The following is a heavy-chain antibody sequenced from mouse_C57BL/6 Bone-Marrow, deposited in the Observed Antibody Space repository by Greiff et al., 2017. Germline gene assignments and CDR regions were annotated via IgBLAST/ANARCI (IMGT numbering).Heavy chain of an antibody. CDR3: VSPQLGQTWFAY. D-gene: IGHD4-1*02. CDR1: GFSFNTYA. Sequence: EVMLVESGGGLVQPKGSLKLSCAASGFSFNTYAMNWVRQAPGKGLEWVARIRSKSNNYATYYADSVKDRFTISRDDSESMLYLQMNNLKTEDTAMYYCVSPQLGQTWFAYWGQGTLVTVSA. CDR2: IRSKSNNYAT. V-gene: IGHV10-1*01. J-gene: IGHJ3*01.